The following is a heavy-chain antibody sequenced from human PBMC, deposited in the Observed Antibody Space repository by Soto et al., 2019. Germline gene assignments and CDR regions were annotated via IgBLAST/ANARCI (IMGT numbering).Heavy chain of an antibody. V-gene: IGHV1-24*01. J-gene: IGHJ4*02. Sequence: ASVKVSCKVSGCTLTELSIHWVRQAPGKGLEWMGGFDPEDGETIYAQKLQGRVTMTTDTSTSTAYMELRSLRSDDTAVYYCAREDYDYWGQGTLVTVSS. CDR2: FDPEDGET. CDR3: AREDYDY. CDR1: GCTLTELS. D-gene: IGHD3-16*01.